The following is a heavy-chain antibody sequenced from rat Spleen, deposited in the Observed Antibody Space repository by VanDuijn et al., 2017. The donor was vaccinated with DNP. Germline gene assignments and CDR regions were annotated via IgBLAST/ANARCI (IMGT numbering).Heavy chain of an antibody. CDR3: TSNPHIRTAAPFDY. CDR1: GFTFSDYY. V-gene: IGHV5-22*01. D-gene: IGHD3-8*01. CDR2: ISYDGSDT. Sequence: EVQLVESGGGPVQPGRSMKLSCAASGFTFSDYYMAWVRQAPTKGLEWVATISYDGSDTYYRDSVKGRFSISRDNAKSTLYLQVNSLRSEDTATYYCTSNPHIRTAAPFDYWGQGVMVTVSS. J-gene: IGHJ2*01.